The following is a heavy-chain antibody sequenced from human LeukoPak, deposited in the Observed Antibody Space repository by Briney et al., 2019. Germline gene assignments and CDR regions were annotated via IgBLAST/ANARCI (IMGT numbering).Heavy chain of an antibody. Sequence: SGGSLRLSCEASGFSVSSNDMSWVRQAPGKGLECVSVIDRGGSTFADSVKGRFTISRGNSKNTLYLQMNCLRVEDTAEFYCAKRVGYGYGMDVWGQGTTVTVSS. CDR1: GFSVSSND. CDR2: IDRGGST. D-gene: IGHD6-13*01. J-gene: IGHJ6*02. V-gene: IGHV3-53*01. CDR3: AKRVGYGYGMDV.